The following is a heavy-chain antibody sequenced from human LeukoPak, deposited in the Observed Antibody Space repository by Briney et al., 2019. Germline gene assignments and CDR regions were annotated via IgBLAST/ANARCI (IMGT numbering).Heavy chain of an antibody. CDR1: GFTLSTYN. CDR2: ISTSSSYI. J-gene: IGHJ4*02. Sequence: GALRLSCAASGFTLSTYNMKWVRQAPRKGLEWVSSISTSSSYIYYADSVTGRFTISRDNARNSLYLQMNSLRAEDTAVYYCARDRDWNSGFDYWGQGTLVTVSS. V-gene: IGHV3-21*01. D-gene: IGHD1-7*01. CDR3: ARDRDWNSGFDY.